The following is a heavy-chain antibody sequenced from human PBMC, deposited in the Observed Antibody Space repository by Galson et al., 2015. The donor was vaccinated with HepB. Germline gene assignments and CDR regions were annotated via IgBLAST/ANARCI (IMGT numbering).Heavy chain of an antibody. CDR1: GFTFSTYG. J-gene: IGHJ3*02. CDR2: TSYDGSNK. CDR3: AKPSRSQGAFDM. D-gene: IGHD1-14*01. V-gene: IGHV3-30*18. Sequence: SLRLSCAASGFTFSTYGMHWVRQAPGKGLEWVAMTSYDGSNKYYADSVKGRFTVSRDNSKNTVYLQMNSLRTEDTAVYYCAKPSRSQGAFDMWGQGTMVTVSS.